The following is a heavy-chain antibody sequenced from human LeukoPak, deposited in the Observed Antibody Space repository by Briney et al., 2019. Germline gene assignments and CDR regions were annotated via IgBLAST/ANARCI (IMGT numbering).Heavy chain of an antibody. CDR2: IYYSGST. V-gene: IGHV4-59*01. D-gene: IGHD4-23*01. J-gene: IGHJ3*02. CDR1: GGSISSYY. CDR3: AGVPRPGGNSGYAFDI. Sequence: SETLSLTCTVSGGSISSYYWSWIRQPPGKGLEWIGYIYYSGSTNYNPSLKSRVTISVDTSKNQFSLKLSSVTAANTAVYYCAGVPRPGGNSGYAFDIWGQGTMVTVSS.